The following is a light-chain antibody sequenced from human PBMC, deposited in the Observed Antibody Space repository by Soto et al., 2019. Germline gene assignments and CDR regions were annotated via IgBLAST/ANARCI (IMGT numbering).Light chain of an antibody. Sequence: DIQMTQSPSSVSASVGDIVTITCRASRDISNWVAWYQQKPGKAPKLLIYAASTLESGVPSRFSGSGFGTDFTLTISNLQPEDFATYYCQQPKSLPRTFGGGTKVDI. CDR1: RDISNW. CDR3: QQPKSLPRT. V-gene: IGKV1-12*01. J-gene: IGKJ4*01. CDR2: AAS.